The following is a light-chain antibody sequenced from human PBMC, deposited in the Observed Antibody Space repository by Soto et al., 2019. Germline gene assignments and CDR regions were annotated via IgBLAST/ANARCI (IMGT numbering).Light chain of an antibody. CDR3: QLYDKWPLT. CDR1: QSVSSN. CDR2: GAS. V-gene: IGKV3-15*01. J-gene: IGKJ1*01. Sequence: EVVMTQSPCTLSVSPGERATLSCRASQSVSSNLAWHQQKPGQAPRLLIYGASTTATGIPDRFSGSGSGTEFTLTTSCLQSEDIAVYYCQLYDKWPLTFGQGTMV.